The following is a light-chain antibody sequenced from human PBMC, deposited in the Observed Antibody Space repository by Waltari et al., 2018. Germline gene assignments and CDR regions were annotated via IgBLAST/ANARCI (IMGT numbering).Light chain of an antibody. CDR3: QPYNSWPLT. CDR1: QSVSSN. CDR2: GTS. J-gene: IGKJ4*01. Sequence: EIVMTQSPATLSVSPGETATLSCRASQSVSSNLAWYQQKPGQAPGLLIYGTSTRTTRIPATFSGSGAGTEFTLTISSLQSEDFAVYYCQPYNSWPLTFDGGTKVEI. V-gene: IGKV3-15*01.